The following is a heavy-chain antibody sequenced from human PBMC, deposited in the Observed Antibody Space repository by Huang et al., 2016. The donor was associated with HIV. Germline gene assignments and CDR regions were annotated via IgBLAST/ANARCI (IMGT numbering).Heavy chain of an antibody. D-gene: IGHD3-16*01. Sequence: EVQLVESGGGLVKPGGSLRLSCTGCGLIFSTYTMIWVRQPPGQGPEWVSSISSDGSNINYADSGSGRFTISRDNGRNVLYLQMTSLRVEDTAVYYCARSRYYDVSNYPDLWGQGVLVTVSS. CDR2: ISSDGSNI. V-gene: IGHV3-21*06. CDR1: GLIFSTYT. J-gene: IGHJ5*02. CDR3: ARSRYYDVSNYPDL.